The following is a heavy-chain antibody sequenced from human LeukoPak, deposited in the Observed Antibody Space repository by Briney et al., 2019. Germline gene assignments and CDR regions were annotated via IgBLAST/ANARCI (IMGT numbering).Heavy chain of an antibody. V-gene: IGHV4-34*01. D-gene: IGHD6-19*01. CDR1: GGSFSGYY. CDR2: INHSGST. CDR3: APTARYSSGWYYFDY. Sequence: PSETLSLTCAVYGGSFSGYYWSWIRQPPGKGLEWIGEINHSGSTNYNPSLKSRVTISVDTSKNQFSLKLSSVTAADTAVYCCAPTARYSSGWYYFDYWGQGTLVTVSS. J-gene: IGHJ4*02.